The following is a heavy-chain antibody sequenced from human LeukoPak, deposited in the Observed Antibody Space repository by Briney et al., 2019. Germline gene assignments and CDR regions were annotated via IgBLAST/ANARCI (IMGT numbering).Heavy chain of an antibody. CDR3: ARGSSGYSDSEIDY. J-gene: IGHJ4*02. D-gene: IGHD3-22*01. Sequence: GGSLRLSCAASGFTFSDYYMSWIRQASGKGLEWVSYISSSGSIIYYADSVKGRFTVSRDNAKNSLYLEMDSLRAEDTAVYYCARGSSGYSDSEIDYWGQGTLVTVSS. V-gene: IGHV3-11*04. CDR1: GFTFSDYY. CDR2: ISSSGSII.